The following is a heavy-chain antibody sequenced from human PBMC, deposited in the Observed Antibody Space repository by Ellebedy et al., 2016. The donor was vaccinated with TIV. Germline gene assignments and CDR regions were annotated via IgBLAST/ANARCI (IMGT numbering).Heavy chain of an antibody. CDR3: ARGNTLMVVGFDS. Sequence: ASVKVSXXASGYTFINYYIHWVRQAPGQGLEWLGIINPSDGHTSYAKKIQGRVTMTRGTSTSTVYMALSSLSSEDTAVYFCARGNTLMVVGFDSWGQGTLVTVSS. CDR1: GYTFINYY. V-gene: IGHV1-46*01. CDR2: INPSDGHT. J-gene: IGHJ4*02. D-gene: IGHD2-21*01.